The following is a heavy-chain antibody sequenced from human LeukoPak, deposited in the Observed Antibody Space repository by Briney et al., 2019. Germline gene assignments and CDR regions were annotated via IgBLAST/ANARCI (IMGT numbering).Heavy chain of an antibody. D-gene: IGHD3-10*01. CDR3: AKDRVRGVIREDYIDY. V-gene: IGHV3-30*18. CDR2: ISYDGSNK. J-gene: IGHJ4*02. CDR1: GFTFSSYG. Sequence: PGGSLRLSCAASGFTFSSYGMHWVRQAPGKGLEWVAVISYDGSNKYYADSVKGRFTISRDNSKNTLYLQMNSLRAEDTAVYYCAKDRVRGVIREDYIDYWGQGTLVTVSS.